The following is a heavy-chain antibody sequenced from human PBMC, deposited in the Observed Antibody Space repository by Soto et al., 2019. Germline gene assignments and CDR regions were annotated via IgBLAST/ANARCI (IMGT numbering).Heavy chain of an antibody. CDR3: ARCSSTSCYNFDY. J-gene: IGHJ4*02. Sequence: SVKVSCKASGGTFSSYTISWVRQAPGQGLEWMGRIIPILGIANYAQKFQGRVTITADKSTSTAYMELSSLRSEDTAVYYCARCSSTSCYNFDYWGQGPLGTVS. CDR1: GGTFSSYT. V-gene: IGHV1-69*02. D-gene: IGHD2-2*02. CDR2: IIPILGIA.